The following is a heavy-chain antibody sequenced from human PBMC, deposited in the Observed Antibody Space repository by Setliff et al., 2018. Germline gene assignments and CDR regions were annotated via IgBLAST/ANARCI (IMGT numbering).Heavy chain of an antibody. J-gene: IGHJ3*02. CDR2: INHSGTT. D-gene: IGHD3-3*01. Sequence: SETLSLTCAVYGGSFSSFYWSWIRQPPGKGLEWIGEINHSGTTNYNPTLNSRVTMSVDTSKNQFSLMLTSVTAADTAVYYCATPGRDDLDSPFEPFDIWGQGTMVTVSS. V-gene: IGHV4-34*01. CDR1: GGSFSSFY. CDR3: ATPGRDDLDSPFEPFDI.